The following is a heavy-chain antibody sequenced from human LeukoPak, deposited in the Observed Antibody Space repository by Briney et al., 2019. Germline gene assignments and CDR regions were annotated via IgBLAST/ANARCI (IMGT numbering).Heavy chain of an antibody. CDR1: GFTFSDYY. D-gene: IGHD2-8*02. V-gene: IGHV3-69-1*01. J-gene: IGHJ4*02. CDR3: ATYRQVLLPFES. Sequence: GGSLRLSCAASGFTFSDYYMSWIRQAPGKGLEWVSSSGEIHYADSVRGRFTISRDNSKSTLSLQMNSLRAEDTAIYYCATYRQVLLPFESWGQGTLVTVSS. CDR2: SGEI.